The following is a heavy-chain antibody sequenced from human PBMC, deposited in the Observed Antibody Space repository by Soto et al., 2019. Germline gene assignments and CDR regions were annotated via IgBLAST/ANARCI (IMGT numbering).Heavy chain of an antibody. CDR2: ISYDGSNK. Sequence: QVQLVESGGGVVXXGRSLRLSCAASGFTFSSYGMHWVRQAPGKGLAWVAVISYDGSNKYYADSVKGRFTISRDSSKNTVYLKMNSLGAEDTAVYYCAKPRQITSLLLYYFDYWGQGTLVTVSS. CDR1: GFTFSSYG. J-gene: IGHJ4*02. CDR3: AKPRQITSLLLYYFDY. V-gene: IGHV3-30*18. D-gene: IGHD2-15*01.